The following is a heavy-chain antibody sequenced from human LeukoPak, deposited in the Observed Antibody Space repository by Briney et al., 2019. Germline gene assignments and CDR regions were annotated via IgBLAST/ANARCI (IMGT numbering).Heavy chain of an antibody. Sequence: GGSLRLSCAASGFTFNSYAMSWVRQAPGKGLEWVSAISGSGGSTYYADSVKGRFTISRDNSKNTLYLQMNSLRAEDTAVYYCAKDFRPLTTSGEYFQHWGQGTLVTVSS. D-gene: IGHD3-22*01. J-gene: IGHJ1*01. CDR1: GFTFNSYA. V-gene: IGHV3-23*01. CDR3: AKDFRPLTTSGEYFQH. CDR2: ISGSGGST.